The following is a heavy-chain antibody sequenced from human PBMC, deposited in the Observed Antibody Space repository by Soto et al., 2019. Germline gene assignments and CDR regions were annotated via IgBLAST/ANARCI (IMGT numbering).Heavy chain of an antibody. CDR2: MTSDMKTI. CDR3: ARSVEGHFDY. V-gene: IGHV3-48*02. Sequence: EVQLVESGGGLVQPGGSLRLSCAASGFTFRVYSMNWIRQAPGKGLQWVSYMTSDMKTINYADSVKGRFTISRDNAKNLVYLQMTSLRDEDTAVYYCARSVEGHFDYWGQGALVTVSS. CDR1: GFTFRVYS. D-gene: IGHD6-19*01. J-gene: IGHJ4*02.